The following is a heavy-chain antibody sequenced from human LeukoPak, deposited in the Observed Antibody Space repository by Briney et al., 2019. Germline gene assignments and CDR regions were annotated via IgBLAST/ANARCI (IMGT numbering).Heavy chain of an antibody. V-gene: IGHV3-23*01. J-gene: IGHJ4*02. CDR2: ISGSGGST. CDR1: GFTFSSYA. Sequence: GGSLRLSCAASGFTFSSYAMSWVRQAPGKGLEWVSAISGSGGSTYYADSVKGRFTISRDNSKNTLYLQMNSLRAEDTAVYYCARALSIYDLDAWDPFDYWGQGTLATVSS. D-gene: IGHD3-3*01. CDR3: ARALSIYDLDAWDPFDY.